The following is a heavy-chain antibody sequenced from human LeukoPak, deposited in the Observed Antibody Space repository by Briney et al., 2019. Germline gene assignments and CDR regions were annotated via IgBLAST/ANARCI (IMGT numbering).Heavy chain of an antibody. CDR2: ISAYNGDT. CDR3: ARDPSNTSGWKTWFDP. CDR1: GYTFNSHG. Sequence: GASVKVSCKASGYTFNSHGISWVRQAPGQGLEWMGWISAYNGDTNYAQKFQGRVTLTTDRATSTAYLELRSLTSDDTAVYYCARDPSNTSGWKTWFDPWGQGTLVTVSS. J-gene: IGHJ5*02. D-gene: IGHD6-19*01. V-gene: IGHV1-18*04.